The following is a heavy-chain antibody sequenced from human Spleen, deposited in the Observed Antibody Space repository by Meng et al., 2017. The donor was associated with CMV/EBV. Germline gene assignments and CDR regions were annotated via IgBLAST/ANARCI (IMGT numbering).Heavy chain of an antibody. CDR3: ARGVVTSLFDY. CDR1: GGSFSGYY. Sequence: QVQLQQWGAGLLKPSETLSLTCAVYGGSFSGYYWSWIRQPPGKGLEWIGEINHSGSTNYNPSLKSRVTISVDTSKNQFSLKLSSVTAADTAVYYCARGVVTSLFDYWGQGTLVTVSS. J-gene: IGHJ4*02. D-gene: IGHD3-22*01. V-gene: IGHV4-34*01. CDR2: INHSGST.